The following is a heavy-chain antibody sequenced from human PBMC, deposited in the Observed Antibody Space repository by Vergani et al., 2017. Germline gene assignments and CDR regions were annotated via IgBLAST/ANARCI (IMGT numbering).Heavy chain of an antibody. CDR3: ARQRPGSGWSPGDFDD. J-gene: IGHJ4*02. CDR2: IYYSGLT. Sequence: QVQLQQWSAGLLKPSETLSLTCAVYGGSFSGYYWSWIRQPPGKGLEWIGSIYYSGLTYYNPSLKSRVAISVDTSKNQFSLKVTSVTAADTAVYFCARQRPGSGWSPGDFDDWGQGILVTVSS. CDR1: GGSFSGYY. V-gene: IGHV4-34*01. D-gene: IGHD6-19*01.